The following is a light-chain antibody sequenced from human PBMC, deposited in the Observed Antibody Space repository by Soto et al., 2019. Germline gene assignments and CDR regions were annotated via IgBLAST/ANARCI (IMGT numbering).Light chain of an antibody. CDR1: HSISSY. J-gene: IGKJ5*01. V-gene: IGKV1-33*01. Sequence: DIQITQSPSSLSASVGDRVTITCRACHSISSYLNWYQQQRGKXPXXLIYDASNLETGVPSRCSGSGAGTDFTSTISIVHPEFTASYYCQHYSHLITFGQGTRLEIK. CDR3: QHYSHLIT. CDR2: DAS.